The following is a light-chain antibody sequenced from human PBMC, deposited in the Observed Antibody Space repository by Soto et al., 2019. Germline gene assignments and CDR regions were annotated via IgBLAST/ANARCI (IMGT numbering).Light chain of an antibody. J-gene: IGKJ1*01. CDR2: GAS. CDR1: QSVDSAF. V-gene: IGKV3-20*01. CDR3: QKYASSLT. Sequence: EIVLTQSPGSLSLSLGERATLSCRASQSVDSAFFAWYQQKPGQPPRLLMYGASRRATGIPDRFSGSGSGTDVTLTISRLEPEDFAVYYCQKYASSLTFGQGTKVEI.